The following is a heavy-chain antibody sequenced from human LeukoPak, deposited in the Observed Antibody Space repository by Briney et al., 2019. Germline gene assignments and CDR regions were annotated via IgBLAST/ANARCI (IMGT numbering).Heavy chain of an antibody. CDR3: ARGQTSYYHYYGLDV. CDR1: GFTFSSYG. CDR2: ISNDGSKK. Sequence: PGGSLRLSCAASGFTFSSYGMHWVRQAPGKGLDWVAVISNDGSKKYYADSVKGRFTISRDNSKNTLSLQVSSLRTEDTAVYYCARGQTSYYHYYGLDVWGQGTTVTVSS. J-gene: IGHJ6*02. V-gene: IGHV3-30*03.